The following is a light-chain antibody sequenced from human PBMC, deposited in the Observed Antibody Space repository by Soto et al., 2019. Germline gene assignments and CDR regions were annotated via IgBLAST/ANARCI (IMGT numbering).Light chain of an antibody. CDR1: QSISSY. J-gene: IGKJ1*01. Sequence: DIQMTQSPSSLSASVGDRVTITCRASQSISSYLNWYQQKPGKAPKALIYAASTLQSGVPSRFSGSGSGRDFTLTINWLQPEDFATYYCQQSYSTPWTFGQETRVDI. CDR3: QQSYSTPWT. CDR2: AAS. V-gene: IGKV1-39*01.